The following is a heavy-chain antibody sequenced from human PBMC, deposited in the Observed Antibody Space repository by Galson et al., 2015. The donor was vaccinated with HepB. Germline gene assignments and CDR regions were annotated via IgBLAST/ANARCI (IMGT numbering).Heavy chain of an antibody. D-gene: IGHD3-10*01. CDR1: GGTFSSYA. V-gene: IGHV1-69*13. CDR2: IIPIFGTA. Sequence: SVKVSCKASGGTFSSYAISWVRQAPGQGLEWMGGIIPIFGTANYAQKFQGRVTITADESTSTAYMELSSLRSEDTAVYYCARDSGYYGSGSYYNVGGVFDYCGQGTLVTVSS. J-gene: IGHJ4*02. CDR3: ARDSGYYGSGSYYNVGGVFDY.